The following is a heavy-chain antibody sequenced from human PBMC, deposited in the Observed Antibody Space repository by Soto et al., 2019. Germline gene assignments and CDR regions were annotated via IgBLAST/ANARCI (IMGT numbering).Heavy chain of an antibody. Sequence: QVQLQESGPGLVKPSETLSLTCTVSGGSISSYYWSWVRQPPGKGLQWIGYIYNSGSTNYNPSLKSPLTISGDTSKIQFSRKRSSVTAADTAVYYCAWRYGTAMDVWGQGTTVTVSS. V-gene: IGHV4-59*01. CDR1: GGSISSYY. D-gene: IGHD5-18*01. J-gene: IGHJ6*02. CDR2: IYNSGST. CDR3: AWRYGTAMDV.